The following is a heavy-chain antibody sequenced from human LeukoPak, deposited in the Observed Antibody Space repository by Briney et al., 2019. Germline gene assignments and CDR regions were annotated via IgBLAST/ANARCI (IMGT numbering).Heavy chain of an antibody. CDR3: ARGGYSSGWYYFDY. D-gene: IGHD6-19*01. Sequence: SETLSLTCTVSGGSISSGGYYWSWLRQHPGKGLEWLGYIYYSGSTYYNPSLKSRVTISVDTSKNQFSLKLSSVTAADTAVYYCARGGYSSGWYYFDYWGQGTLVTVSS. CDR2: IYYSGST. J-gene: IGHJ4*02. V-gene: IGHV4-31*03. CDR1: GGSISSGGYY.